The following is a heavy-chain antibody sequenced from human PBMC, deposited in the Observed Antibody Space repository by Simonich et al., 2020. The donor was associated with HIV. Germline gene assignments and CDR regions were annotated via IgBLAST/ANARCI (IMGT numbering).Heavy chain of an antibody. V-gene: IGHV3-74*01. J-gene: IGHJ3*02. Sequence: EVQLVESGGGLVQPGGSLRLSCAASGFTFSSYWMHWVRQAPGKGLVGVSRINRDGNSTSYADSVKGRFTISRDNAKNTLYLQMNSLRAEDTAVYYCARDDMEPGQGAFDIWGQGTMVTVSS. CDR2: INRDGNST. D-gene: IGHD1-26*01. CDR1: GFTFSSYW. CDR3: ARDDMEPGQGAFDI.